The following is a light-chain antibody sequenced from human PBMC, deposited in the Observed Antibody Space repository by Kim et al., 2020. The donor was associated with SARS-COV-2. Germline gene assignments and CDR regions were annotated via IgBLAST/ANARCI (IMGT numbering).Light chain of an antibody. J-gene: IGKJ2*01. CDR1: QSVSSGN. V-gene: IGKV3-20*01. CDR3: QQYAGSPYT. Sequence: LSLGQRATLSCRASQSVSSGNLACYQQKPGQAPRLLIYGASSRASGIPDRFSGGGSGTDFTLTINRLEPEDFAVYYCQQYAGSPYTFGQGTKLEI. CDR2: GAS.